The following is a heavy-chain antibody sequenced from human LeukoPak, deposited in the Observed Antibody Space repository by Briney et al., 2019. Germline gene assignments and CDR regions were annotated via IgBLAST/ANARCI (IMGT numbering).Heavy chain of an antibody. J-gene: IGHJ4*02. CDR2: IYYSGST. CDR1: GGSISSNSYY. D-gene: IGHD3-10*01. Sequence: PSETLSLTCTVSGGSISSNSYYWGWIRQPPGKGLEWIGSIYYSGSTYYNPSLKSRVTISVDTSKNQFSLKLSSVTAADTAVYYCARTMVRGVMSDYWGQGTLVTVSS. CDR3: ARTMVRGVMSDY. V-gene: IGHV4-39*07.